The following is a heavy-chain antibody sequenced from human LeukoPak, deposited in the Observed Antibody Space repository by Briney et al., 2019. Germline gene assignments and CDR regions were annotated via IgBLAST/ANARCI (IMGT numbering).Heavy chain of an antibody. V-gene: IGHV4-34*01. CDR1: GGSFSGSN. D-gene: IGHD3-10*01. Sequence: SATPSLTCAVYGGSFSGSNWSWIRQPPGKGLEWIGEIYNRGSTIYNPSLKSRVTISVDTSKNQFSLKLSSVTAADTAVYYCARGRYYGSGSYYNVLDLDYWGQGTLVTVSS. J-gene: IGHJ4*02. CDR2: IYNRGST. CDR3: ARGRYYGSGSYYNVLDLDY.